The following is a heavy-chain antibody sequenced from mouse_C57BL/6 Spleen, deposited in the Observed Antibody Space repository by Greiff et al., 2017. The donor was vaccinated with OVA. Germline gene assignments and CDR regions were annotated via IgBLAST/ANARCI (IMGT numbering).Heavy chain of an antibody. Sequence: VQLQQSGPELVKPGASVKMSCKASGYTFTDYNMHWVKQSHGKSLEWIGYINPNNGGTSYNQKFKGKATLTVNKSSSTAYMELRSLTSADSAVYYCARPPRSYWYFDVWGTGTTVTVSS. V-gene: IGHV1-22*01. CDR1: GYTFTDYN. J-gene: IGHJ1*03. CDR2: INPNNGGT. CDR3: ARPPRSYWYFDV.